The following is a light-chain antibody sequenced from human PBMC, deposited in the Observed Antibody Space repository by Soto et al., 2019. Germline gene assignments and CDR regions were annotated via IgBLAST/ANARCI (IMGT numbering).Light chain of an antibody. CDR2: EVS. J-gene: IGLJ2*01. CDR3: SSYTSTTPVV. V-gene: IGLV2-14*01. Sequence: QSALTQPASVSGSPGQSIIISCTGTSSDVGGWNFVSWYQHHPGKAPKLMIYEVSNRPSGVSNRFSGSKSGNTASLTISGLQAEDEADYYCSSYTSTTPVVFGGGTKLTVL. CDR1: SSDVGGWNF.